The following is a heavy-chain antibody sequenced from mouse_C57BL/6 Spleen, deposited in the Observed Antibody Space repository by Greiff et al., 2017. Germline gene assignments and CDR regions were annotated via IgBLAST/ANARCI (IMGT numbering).Heavy chain of an antibody. Sequence: VKLVESGPGLVAPSPSLSISCTASGFSLTSYAISWVRQPPGKGLEWLGVIWTGGGTNYNSALNYRLSISKDNSKSQVFLKMNSLPTDDTARDYCAGNPLYYYCGGGYFDYWGQGTTLTVSS. J-gene: IGHJ2*01. D-gene: IGHD1-1*02. CDR1: GFSLTSYA. CDR2: IWTGGGT. V-gene: IGHV2-9-1*01. CDR3: AGNPLYYYCGGGYFDY.